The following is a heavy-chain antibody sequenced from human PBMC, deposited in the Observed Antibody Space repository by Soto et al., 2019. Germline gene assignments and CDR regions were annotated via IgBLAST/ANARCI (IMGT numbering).Heavy chain of an antibody. J-gene: IGHJ6*02. Sequence: EVQLVESGGGLVQPGGSLRLSCAAAGFTFSNHWMHWVRQAPGKGLVWVSRINGDGTNTFYADSVKGRFATSRDNAENTVYLQLNSLRGEDTAVYYCARAIQYRYGMDVWGQGTTVTVSS. CDR2: INGDGTNT. V-gene: IGHV3-74*01. CDR3: ARAIQYRYGMDV. D-gene: IGHD4-4*01. CDR1: GFTFSNHW.